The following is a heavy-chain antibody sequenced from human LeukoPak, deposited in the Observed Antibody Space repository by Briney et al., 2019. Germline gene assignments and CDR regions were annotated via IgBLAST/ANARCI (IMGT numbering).Heavy chain of an antibody. CDR1: GDSITTCGYY. CDR2: ISDIGST. J-gene: IGHJ4*02. CDR3: ARGSENDSLKKYSKLGYFDL. Sequence: PSETLSLTCTVSGDSITTCGYYWSWIRQHPEKGLEWIGYISDIGSTYYKPSLKSRLFLSVDTSKNQFSLTLSSVTAADTAVYYCARGSENDSLKKYSKLGYFDLWGRGALVTVSS. D-gene: IGHD4-11*01. V-gene: IGHV4-31*03.